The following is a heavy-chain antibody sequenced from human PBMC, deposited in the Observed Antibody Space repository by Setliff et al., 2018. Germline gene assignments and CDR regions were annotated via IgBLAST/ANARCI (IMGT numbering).Heavy chain of an antibody. CDR3: ARINFYVSSGYYYAPDY. J-gene: IGHJ4*02. CDR1: GYTFTKYG. CDR2: INTYNGDT. Sequence: GASVKVSCKTSGYTFTKYGITWVRQAPGQGLEWMGYINTYNGDTNYAQKFQGRVTMTIDTSTDTVYMELRSLKSDDTALYYCARINFYVSSGYYYAPDYWGQGTLVTVSS. D-gene: IGHD3-22*01. V-gene: IGHV1-18*01.